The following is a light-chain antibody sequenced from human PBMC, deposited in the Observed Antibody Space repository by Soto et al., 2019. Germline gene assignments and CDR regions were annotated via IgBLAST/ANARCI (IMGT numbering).Light chain of an antibody. J-gene: IGLJ1*01. CDR2: DVT. Sequence: QSALTQPASVSGSPGQSITISCTGTSSDVGGHNAVSWYRQDPGKAPKLVIYDVTNRPSGVSNRFSGSKSGNTASLTISGLQTADEADYYCSSFTSSITYVFGTGTQLTVL. CDR3: SSFTSSITYV. V-gene: IGLV2-14*01. CDR1: SSDVGGHNA.